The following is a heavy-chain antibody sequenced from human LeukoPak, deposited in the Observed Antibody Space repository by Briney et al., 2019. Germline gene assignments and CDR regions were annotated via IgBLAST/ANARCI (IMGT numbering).Heavy chain of an antibody. V-gene: IGHV1-2*04. CDR2: INPNSGGT. D-gene: IGHD6-6*01. J-gene: IGHJ4*02. Sequence: ASVKVSCKASGYTFTGYYMHWVRQAPGQGLEWMGWINPNSGGTNYAQKFQGWVTMTRDTSISTAYMELGRLRSDDTAVYYCAREEDSSSSGPFDYWGQGTLVTVSS. CDR1: GYTFTGYY. CDR3: AREEDSSSSGPFDY.